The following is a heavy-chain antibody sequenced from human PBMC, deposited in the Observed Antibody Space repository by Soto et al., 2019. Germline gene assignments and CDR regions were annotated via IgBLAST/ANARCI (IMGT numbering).Heavy chain of an antibody. CDR1: GFTFSDYY. CDR3: ARHRYYEGSVPGYGMDV. D-gene: IGHD3-16*01. V-gene: IGHV3-11*01. J-gene: IGHJ6*02. Sequence: GGSLRLSCAASGFTFSDYYMSWIRQAPGKGLEYISYISNGGSFIYYADSVKGRFTISRDTAKASLYLQMNSLRAEDTALYYCARHRYYEGSVPGYGMDVWGQGTTVTVSS. CDR2: ISNGGSFI.